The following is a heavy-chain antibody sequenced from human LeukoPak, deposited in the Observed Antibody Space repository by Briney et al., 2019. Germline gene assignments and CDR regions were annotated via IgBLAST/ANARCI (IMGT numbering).Heavy chain of an antibody. D-gene: IGHD2-15*01. V-gene: IGHV1-18*01. J-gene: IGHJ6*03. Sequence: ASVKVSCKASGYTFTSYGISWVRQAPGQGLEWMGWISAYNDNTNYAQKLQGRVTMTTDTSTSTAYMELRSLRSDDTAVYYCARTGDDCSGGSCFILRYYYYYYMDVWGKGTTVTVSS. CDR3: ARTGDDCSGGSCFILRYYYYYYMDV. CDR2: ISAYNDNT. CDR1: GYTFTSYG.